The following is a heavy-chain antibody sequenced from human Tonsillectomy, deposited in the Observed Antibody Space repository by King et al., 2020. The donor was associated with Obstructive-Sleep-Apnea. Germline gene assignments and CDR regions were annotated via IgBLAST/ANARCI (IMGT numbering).Heavy chain of an antibody. CDR3: ARDYSSGWFLKD. D-gene: IGHD6-19*01. J-gene: IGHJ4*02. Sequence: VQLQESGPGLVKPSETLSLTCTVSGGSISSYYLSWIRQPPGKGLEWIGYIYYSGSTNYNPSLKSRVTISVDTSKNQFSLKLSSVTAADTAVYYCARDYSSGWFLKDWGQGTLVTVSS. CDR1: GGSISSYY. CDR2: IYYSGST. V-gene: IGHV4-59*01.